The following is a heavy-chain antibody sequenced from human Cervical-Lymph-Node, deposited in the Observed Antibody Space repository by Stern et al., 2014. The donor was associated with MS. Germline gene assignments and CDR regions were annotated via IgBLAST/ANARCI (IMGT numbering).Heavy chain of an antibody. V-gene: IGHV3-9*01. J-gene: IGHJ4*02. Sequence: QLVESGGGLVQPGRSLRLSCVASGFSFDDHAMHWVRQAPGKGLEWVSGITWNSGVIVYADSVKGRFTMSRDNTKNSLYLQMNSLTEDDTALYYCVKDPDPVGGYYFDSWGQGTLVTVSS. CDR3: VKDPDPVGGYYFDS. CDR1: GFSFDDHA. CDR2: ITWNSGVI. D-gene: IGHD6-19*01.